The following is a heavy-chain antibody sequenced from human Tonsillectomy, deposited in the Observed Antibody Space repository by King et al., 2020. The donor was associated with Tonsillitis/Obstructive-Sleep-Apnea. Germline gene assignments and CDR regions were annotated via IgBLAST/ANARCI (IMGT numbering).Heavy chain of an antibody. CDR2: IWNDGSNT. J-gene: IGHJ4*02. Sequence: VQLVESGGGVVQPGRSLRLSCAASGFTFSSYGMHWVRQAPGKGLEWVAVIWNDGSNTYYVDSVKGRFTISRANSKNTLYLQMNSLRAEDTAVYYCARDNRGYAVSYFDYWGQGTLVTVSS. D-gene: IGHD5-12*01. CDR1: GFTFSSYG. CDR3: ARDNRGYAVSYFDY. V-gene: IGHV3-33*01.